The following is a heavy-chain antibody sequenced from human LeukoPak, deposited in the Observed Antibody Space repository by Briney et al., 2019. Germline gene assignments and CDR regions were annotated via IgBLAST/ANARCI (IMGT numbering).Heavy chain of an antibody. CDR1: VFIFRTDE. J-gene: IGHJ4*02. Sequence: GASLRLSCAASVFIFRTDEMIWVRQAPGKGLEWVSFISSSGSTTYYADSVKGRFTISRDNAKNSLYLQMNTLRAAATAIYYFACEGDLTPAFPFDCWGQGTLVTVSA. D-gene: IGHD3-16*01. CDR3: ACEGDLTPAFPFDC. V-gene: IGHV3-48*03. CDR2: ISSSGSTT.